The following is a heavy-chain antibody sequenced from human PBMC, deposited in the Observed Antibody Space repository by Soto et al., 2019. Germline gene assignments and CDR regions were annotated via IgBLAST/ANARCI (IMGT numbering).Heavy chain of an antibody. J-gene: IGHJ4*02. D-gene: IGHD2-2*01. CDR1: GSTFTSYG. CDR2: ISAYNGNT. V-gene: IGHV1-18*01. CDR3: ARDFEDIVVVPAAASEY. Sequence: AALKVSCNSSGSTFTSYGIIGVRHTPGQGLELMGWISAYNGNTNYAQKLQGRVTMTTDTSTSTAYMELRSLRSDDTAVYYCARDFEDIVVVPAAASEYWGQGTLVTVSS.